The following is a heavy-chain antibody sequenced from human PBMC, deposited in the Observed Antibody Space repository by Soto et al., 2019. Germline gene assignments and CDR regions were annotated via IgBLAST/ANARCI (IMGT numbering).Heavy chain of an antibody. Sequence: GESLKISCKASGYTFTSYWIAWVRQMPGKDLAWMGIIYPGDSDTRYSPSFQGQVSISADKSISTAYLQWSSLNASDTAMYYCARQDGSALYYFDYWGQGTLVTVSS. CDR2: IYPGDSDT. J-gene: IGHJ4*02. D-gene: IGHD6-19*01. V-gene: IGHV5-51*01. CDR3: ARQDGSALYYFDY. CDR1: GYTFTSYW.